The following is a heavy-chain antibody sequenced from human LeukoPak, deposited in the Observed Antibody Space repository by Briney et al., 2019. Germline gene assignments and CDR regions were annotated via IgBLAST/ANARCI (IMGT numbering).Heavy chain of an antibody. V-gene: IGHV1-2*06. Sequence: ASVKVSCKASGYTFTGYYMHWVRQAPRQGLEWMGRINPNTDGTNYAQKFQGRVTMTRDTSISTAYMELIRLTFDDTAVYYCARGNIVVVPAAHNWFDPWGPGTLVTVSS. CDR3: ARGNIVVVPAAHNWFDP. J-gene: IGHJ5*02. CDR2: INPNTDGT. D-gene: IGHD2-2*01. CDR1: GYTFTGYY.